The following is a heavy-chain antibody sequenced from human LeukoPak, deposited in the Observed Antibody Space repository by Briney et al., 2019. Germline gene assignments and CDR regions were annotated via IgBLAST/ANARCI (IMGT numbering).Heavy chain of an antibody. Sequence: SETLSLTCTVSGGSISSSSYYWGWIRQPPGKGLEWIGSIYYSVSTYYNPSLKSRVTISVDTSKNQFSLKLSSVTAADTAVYYCARRGRLYDILTGYLSNYYYYMDVWGKGTTVTVSS. CDR2: IYYSVST. CDR1: GGSISSSSYY. J-gene: IGHJ6*03. CDR3: ARRGRLYDILTGYLSNYYYYMDV. V-gene: IGHV4-39*01. D-gene: IGHD3-9*01.